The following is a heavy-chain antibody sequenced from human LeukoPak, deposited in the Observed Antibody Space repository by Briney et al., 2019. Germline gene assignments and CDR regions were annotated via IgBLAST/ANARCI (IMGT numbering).Heavy chain of an antibody. CDR3: AKELVGATGN. V-gene: IGHV3-30-3*01. CDR1: GFTFSSYA. D-gene: IGHD1-26*01. Sequence: GGSLRLSCAASGFTFSSYAMHWVRQAPGKGLEWVAVISYDGSNKYYADSVKGRFTISRDNSKNTLYPQMNSLRAEDTAVYYCAKELVGATGNWGQGPLVTVSS. J-gene: IGHJ4*02. CDR2: ISYDGSNK.